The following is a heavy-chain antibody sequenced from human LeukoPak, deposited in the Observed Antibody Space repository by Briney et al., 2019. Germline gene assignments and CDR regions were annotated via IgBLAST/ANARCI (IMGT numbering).Heavy chain of an antibody. Sequence: GGSVTVSCKASGYTFTSYYIHWVRQGPGQGLEWMRIINPSCGSTSYAQKFQGRVTMTSDTSTSTVYMELSSLRAEDTAVYYSARDHLAAAAGTLDYWGQGTLVTVSS. CDR3: ARDHLAAAAGTLDY. CDR2: INPSCGST. V-gene: IGHV1-46*01. CDR1: GYTFTSYY. J-gene: IGHJ4*02. D-gene: IGHD6-13*01.